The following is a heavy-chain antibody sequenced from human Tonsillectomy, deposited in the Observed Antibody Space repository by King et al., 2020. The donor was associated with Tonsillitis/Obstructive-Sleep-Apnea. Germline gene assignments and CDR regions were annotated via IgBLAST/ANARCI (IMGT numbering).Heavy chain of an antibody. CDR2: ISSSSSYI. V-gene: IGHV3-21*01. D-gene: IGHD3-3*01. J-gene: IGHJ3*02. CDR3: ARDPSGYYDFWSGYPPDAFDI. Sequence: VQLVESGGGLVKPGGSLRLSSAASGFTFSSYSMNWVRQAPGKGLEWVSSISSSSSYIYYADSVKGRFTISRDNAKNSLYLQMNSLRAEDTAVYYCARDPSGYYDFWSGYPPDAFDIWGQGTMVTVSS. CDR1: GFTFSSYS.